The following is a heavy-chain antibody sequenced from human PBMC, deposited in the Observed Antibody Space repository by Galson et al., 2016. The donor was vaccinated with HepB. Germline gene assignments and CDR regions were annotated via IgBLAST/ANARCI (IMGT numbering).Heavy chain of an antibody. Sequence: SLRLSCAASGFTFSNYGMHWVRQAPGKGLEWVAADSMDGRRTSYADSVKGRFTMSRDNSNSMLFLQRNSLGVEATAVYHCARDQTFYDFWTGNPLDHWGQGTLGTVSS. CDR2: DSMDGRRT. D-gene: IGHD3/OR15-3a*01. CDR1: GFTFSNYG. V-gene: IGHV3-30*03. J-gene: IGHJ4*02. CDR3: ARDQTFYDFWTGNPLDH.